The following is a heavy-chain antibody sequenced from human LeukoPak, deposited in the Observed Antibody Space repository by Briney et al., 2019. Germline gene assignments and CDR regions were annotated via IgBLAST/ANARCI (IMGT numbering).Heavy chain of an antibody. CDR2: ITGSGGNT. D-gene: IGHD3-3*01. CDR3: AKDTAQYDFWSGLDY. V-gene: IGHV3-23*01. CDR1: GFTFSNYG. Sequence: PGGSLRLSCAASGFTFSNYGMNWVRQAPGKGLEWVSGITGSGGNTYYADSVKGRFTISRDNSKNTLYLQMNSLRAEDTAVYYCAKDTAQYDFWSGLDYWGQGTLVTVSS. J-gene: IGHJ4*02.